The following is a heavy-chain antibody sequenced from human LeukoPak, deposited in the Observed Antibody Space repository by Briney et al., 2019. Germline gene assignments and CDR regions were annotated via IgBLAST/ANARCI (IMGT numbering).Heavy chain of an antibody. J-gene: IGHJ3*02. V-gene: IGHV4-59*01. CDR2: IYYSGSS. D-gene: IGHD1-26*01. CDR1: GGSISDYY. CDR3: AGEGIVGATDAFDI. Sequence: PSETLSLTCSVSGGSISDYYWTWIRQPPGKGLDWIGYIYYSGSSHYNPSLKSRVTISVDRSKNQFSLKLSSVTAADTAVYYCAGEGIVGATDAFDIWGQGTMVTVSS.